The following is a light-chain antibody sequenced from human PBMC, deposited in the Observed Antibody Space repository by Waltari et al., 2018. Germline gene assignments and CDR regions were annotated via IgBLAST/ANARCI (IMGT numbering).Light chain of an antibody. CDR1: SGYFNLYTY. CDR2: EVT. V-gene: IGLV2-14*01. CDR3: SSYTTALTWV. Sequence: QSALTQPASLSGSPGQSITISCTGVSGYFNLYTYVSWYQHQPGKAPRLIIYEVTKRPSGISYRFSGSKSDNTASLTISGLQAEDEADYYCSSYTTALTWVFGGGTKLTVL. J-gene: IGLJ3*02.